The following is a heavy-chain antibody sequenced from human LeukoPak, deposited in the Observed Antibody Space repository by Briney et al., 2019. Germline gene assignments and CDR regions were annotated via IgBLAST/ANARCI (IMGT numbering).Heavy chain of an antibody. V-gene: IGHV3-30*18. CDR1: GFTFSSYS. CDR3: AKGIQWLVFGYYGMDV. J-gene: IGHJ6*02. D-gene: IGHD6-19*01. Sequence: PGGSLRLSCAASGFTFSSYSMHWVRQAPGKGLEWVAVISYDGSNKYYADSVKGRFTISRDNSKNTLYLQMNSLRAEDTAVYYCAKGIQWLVFGYYGMDVWGQGTTVTVSS. CDR2: ISYDGSNK.